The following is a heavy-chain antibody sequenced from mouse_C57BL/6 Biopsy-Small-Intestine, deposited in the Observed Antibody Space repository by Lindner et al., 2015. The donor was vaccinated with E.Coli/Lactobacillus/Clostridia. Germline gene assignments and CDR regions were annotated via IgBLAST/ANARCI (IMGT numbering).Heavy chain of an antibody. Sequence: VQLQESGADLVRPGASVKLSCTASGFNIQDDYIHWVKQRPEQGLEWLGRIDPANGDVKYAPKFQDKATINADTSSNTAYLQLSSLTSEDTAVYYCARGYYDGRSPFDYWGQGTTLTVSS. CDR2: IDPANGDV. D-gene: IGHD1-1*01. CDR3: ARGYYDGRSPFDY. J-gene: IGHJ2*01. V-gene: IGHV14-4*01. CDR1: GFNIQDDY.